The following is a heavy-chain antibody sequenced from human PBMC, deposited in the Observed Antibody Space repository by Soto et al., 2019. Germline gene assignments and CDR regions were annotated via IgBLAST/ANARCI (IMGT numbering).Heavy chain of an antibody. CDR2: INPSSGGT. Sequence: GASVKVSCKASGYTFTGYYMHWVRQAPGQGLEWMGWINPSSGGTNYAQKFQGWVTMTRDTSISTAYMELSRLRSDDTAVYYCARAGGTGTTGYYYYGMDVWGQGTTVTVSS. CDR3: ARAGGTGTTGYYYYGMDV. J-gene: IGHJ6*02. CDR1: GYTFTGYY. V-gene: IGHV1-2*04. D-gene: IGHD1-7*01.